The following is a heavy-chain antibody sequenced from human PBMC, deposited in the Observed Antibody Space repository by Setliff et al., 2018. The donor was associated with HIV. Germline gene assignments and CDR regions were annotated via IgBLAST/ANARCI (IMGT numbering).Heavy chain of an antibody. CDR1: GFTFSSYA. CDR2: ISGSSSYI. D-gene: IGHD6-13*01. V-gene: IGHV3-21*01. Sequence: PGGSLRLSCAASGFTFSSYAMSWVRQAPGKGLEWVSAISGSSSYIYYADSVKGRFTISRDNAKNSLYLQMNSLRAEDTAVYYCARYRAAAVTWYFDLWGRGTLVTVSS. CDR3: ARYRAAAVTWYFDL. J-gene: IGHJ2*01.